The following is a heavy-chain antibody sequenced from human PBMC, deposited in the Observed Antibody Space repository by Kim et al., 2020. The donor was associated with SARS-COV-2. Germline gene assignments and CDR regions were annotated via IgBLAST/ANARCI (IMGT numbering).Heavy chain of an antibody. CDR2: ISWNSGSI. V-gene: IGHV3-9*01. Sequence: GGSLRLSCAASGFTFDDYAMHWVRQAPGKGLEWVSGISWNSGSIGYADSVKGRFTISRDNAKNSLYLQMNSLRAEDTALYYCAKDVYRFYSSSWYGLDY. CDR1: GFTFDDYA. CDR3: AKDVYRFYSSSWYGLDY. D-gene: IGHD6-13*01. J-gene: IGHJ4*01.